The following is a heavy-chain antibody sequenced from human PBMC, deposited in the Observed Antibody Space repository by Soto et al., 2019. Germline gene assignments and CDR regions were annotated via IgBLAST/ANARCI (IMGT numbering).Heavy chain of an antibody. J-gene: IGHJ5*02. Sequence: SETLSLTCTVSGGSISSYYWSWIRQPPGKGLEWIGYIYYSGSTNYNPSLKSRVTISVDTSKNQFSLKLSSVTAADTAVYYCAREGYCSGGGCYSLYNWFDPWGQGTLVTVSS. CDR3: AREGYCSGGGCYSLYNWFDP. CDR1: GGSISSYY. V-gene: IGHV4-59*01. D-gene: IGHD2-15*01. CDR2: IYYSGST.